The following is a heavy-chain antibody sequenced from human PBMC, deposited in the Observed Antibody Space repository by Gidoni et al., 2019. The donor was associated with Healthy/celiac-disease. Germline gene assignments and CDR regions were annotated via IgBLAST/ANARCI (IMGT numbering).Heavy chain of an antibody. CDR2: INSYGSSS. CDR3: ARASSGDSSGSYYPFDY. J-gene: IGHJ4*02. Sequence: EVQLVESGGGLVQPGGPLRLSCAAAGFTFSSYWMHWVRPAPGKGLVWVSRINSYGSSSSYSDSVKGLFTISRDNAKNTLYLQMNSLRAEDTAVYYCARASSGDSSGSYYPFDYWGQGTLVTVSS. CDR1: GFTFSSYW. V-gene: IGHV3-74*01. D-gene: IGHD3-10*01.